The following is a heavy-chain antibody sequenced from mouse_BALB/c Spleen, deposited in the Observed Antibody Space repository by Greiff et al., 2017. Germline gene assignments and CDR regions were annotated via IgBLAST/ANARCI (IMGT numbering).Heavy chain of an antibody. J-gene: IGHJ3*01. V-gene: IGHV5-9-4*01. Sequence: EVMLVESGGGLVKPGGSLKLSCAASGFTFSSYAMSWVRQSPEKRLEWVAEISSGGSYTYYPDTVTGRFTISRDNAKNTLYLEMSSLRSEDTAMYYCAMYDYPFAYWGQGTLVTVSA. CDR3: AMYDYPFAY. D-gene: IGHD2-4*01. CDR1: GFTFSSYA. CDR2: ISSGGSYT.